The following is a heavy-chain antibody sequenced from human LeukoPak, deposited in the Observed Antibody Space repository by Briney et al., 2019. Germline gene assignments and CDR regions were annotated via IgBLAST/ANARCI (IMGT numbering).Heavy chain of an antibody. CDR1: GYTFTAYY. D-gene: IGHD3-16*01. CDR3: ARSDVLYASQGEARYFNH. V-gene: IGHV1-2*02. Sequence: ASVKVSCKASGYTFTAYYIHWVRQAPGQRLEGMGWVSPNNGGTNYAQKFQGRVTITRETSISTLYMDLNSLRSDETAVYYCARSDVLYASQGEARYFNHWGQGTLVTVSS. CDR2: VSPNNGGT. J-gene: IGHJ4*02.